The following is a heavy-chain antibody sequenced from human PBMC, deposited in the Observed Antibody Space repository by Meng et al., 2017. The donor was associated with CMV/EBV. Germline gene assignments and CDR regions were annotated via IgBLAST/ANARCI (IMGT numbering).Heavy chain of an antibody. CDR1: GGSFRVYH. CDR2: TNHSGRT. CDR3: ASRFTYPDY. J-gene: IGHJ4*02. V-gene: IGHV4-34*01. Sequence: QVLLPPWGAGLLKPSESLSLSSADYGGSFRVYHRSWIRPPPGNGLELIGETNHSGRTNYHPSRKSRVPLYVDTSKNHFSLKLSSVNAADTAVYYRASRFTYPDYWGQGTLVTVSS.